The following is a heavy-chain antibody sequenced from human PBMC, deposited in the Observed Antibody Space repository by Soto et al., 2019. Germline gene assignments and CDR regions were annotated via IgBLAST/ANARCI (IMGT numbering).Heavy chain of an antibody. CDR1: GFTFSSYG. CDR3: AKGLDQENWFDP. J-gene: IGHJ5*02. Sequence: QPGGSLRLSCAASGFTFSSYGMHWVRQAPGKGLEWVAVISYDGSNKYYADSVKGRFTISRDNSKNTLYLQMNSLRAEDTAVYYCAKGLDQENWFDPWGQGTLVTVSS. V-gene: IGHV3-30*18. CDR2: ISYDGSNK.